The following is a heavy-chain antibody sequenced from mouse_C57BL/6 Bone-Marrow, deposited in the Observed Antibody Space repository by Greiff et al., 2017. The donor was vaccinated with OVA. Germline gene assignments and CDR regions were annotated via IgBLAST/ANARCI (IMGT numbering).Heavy chain of an antibody. D-gene: IGHD1-1*01. CDR2: INPYNGGT. V-gene: IGHV1-19*01. J-gene: IGHJ2*01. CDR1: GYTFTDYY. Sequence: VQLKESGPVLVKPGASVKMSCKASGYTFTDYYMNWVKQSHGKSLEWIGVINPYNGGTSYNQKFKGKANLTVDKSSSTAYMELNSLTSEDSAVYYCASNYGSSFDYWGQGTTLTVTS. CDR3: ASNYGSSFDY.